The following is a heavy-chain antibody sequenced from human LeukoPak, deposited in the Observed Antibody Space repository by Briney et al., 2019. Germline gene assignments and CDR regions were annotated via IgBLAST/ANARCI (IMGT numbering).Heavy chain of an antibody. CDR3: ASCDRGYSYGYDYYYYMDV. V-gene: IGHV4-59*01. J-gene: IGHJ6*03. CDR2: IYYSGST. Sequence: PSETLSLTCTVSGGSISSYYWSWIRQPPGKGLEWIGYIYYSGSTNYNPSLKSRVTISVDTSKNQFSLKLSSVTAADTAVYYCASCDRGYSYGYDYYYYMDVWGKGTTVTVSS. CDR1: GGSISSYY. D-gene: IGHD5-18*01.